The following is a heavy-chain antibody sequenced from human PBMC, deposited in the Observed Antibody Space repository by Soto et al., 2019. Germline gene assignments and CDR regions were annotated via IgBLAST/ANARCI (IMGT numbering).Heavy chain of an antibody. CDR1: GFAVSSKY. CDR2: IYGGGTT. J-gene: IGHJ4*02. CDR3: VQTTGWPGFDF. Sequence: EVQLVESGGGLIQPGGSLRLSCAASGFAVSSKYMTWVRQAPGKGLEWVSVIYGGGTTYYADSVKGRFTISRDTSKNTLYLQMNSLRADDTAVYYCVQTTGWPGFDFWGQVTLVTVSS. V-gene: IGHV3-53*01. D-gene: IGHD6-19*01.